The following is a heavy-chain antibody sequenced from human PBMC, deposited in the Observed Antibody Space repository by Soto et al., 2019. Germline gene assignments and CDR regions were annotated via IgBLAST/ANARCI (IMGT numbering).Heavy chain of an antibody. CDR3: ARVKVVATLWGGYYYYYGMDT. V-gene: IGHV1-8*01. D-gene: IGHD5-12*01. J-gene: IGHJ6*02. CDR2: MNPNSGNT. Sequence: ASVKVSCKASGYTFTSYDINWVRQATGQGLEWMGWMNPNSGNTGYAQKFQGRVTMTRNTSISTAYMELSSLRSEDTAVYYCARVKVVATLWGGYYYYYGMDTWGQGTTVTVSS. CDR1: GYTFTSYD.